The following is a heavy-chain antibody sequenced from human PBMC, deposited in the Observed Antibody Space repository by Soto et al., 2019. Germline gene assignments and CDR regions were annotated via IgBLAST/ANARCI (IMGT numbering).Heavy chain of an antibody. V-gene: IGHV1-18*01. CDR1: GYTFTSYG. J-gene: IGHJ4*02. CDR3: TRFQVVTPLDC. D-gene: IGHD2-21*02. CDR2: VSAYTGNT. Sequence: QVQLVQSGAEVKKPGASVKVSCKASGYTFTSYGISWVRQAPGQGLEWMGWVSAYTGNTNYAQHLQGRVTMTTDTSTTSAYMEPRSLRSDDTAVYYCTRFQVVTPLDCWGQGTLVTVSS.